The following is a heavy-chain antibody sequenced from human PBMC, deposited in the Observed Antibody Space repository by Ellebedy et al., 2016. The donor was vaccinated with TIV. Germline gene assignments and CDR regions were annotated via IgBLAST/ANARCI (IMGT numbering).Heavy chain of an antibody. J-gene: IGHJ5*02. CDR1: GYTFTSYD. CDR3: ARVKARIEPNQGPLAWFDP. Sequence: ASVKVSCXASGYTFTSYDINWVRQATGQGLEWMGWMNPNSGNTGYAQKFQGRVTMTRNTSIGTAYMELSSLRSDDTAVYYCARVKARIEPNQGPLAWFDPWGQGTLVTVSS. D-gene: IGHD1-26*01. CDR2: MNPNSGNT. V-gene: IGHV1-8*01.